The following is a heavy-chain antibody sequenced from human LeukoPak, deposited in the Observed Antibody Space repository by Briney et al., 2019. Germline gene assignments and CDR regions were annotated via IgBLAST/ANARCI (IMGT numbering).Heavy chain of an antibody. Sequence: SETLSLTCTVPGGSISSSSYYWGWIRQPPGKGLEWIGSIYYSGSTYYNPSLKSRVTISVDTSKNQFSLKLSSVTAADTAVYYCARPSRIVGAFDYWGQGTLVTVSS. CDR1: GGSISSSSYY. D-gene: IGHD1-26*01. CDR3: ARPSRIVGAFDY. V-gene: IGHV4-39*01. CDR2: IYYSGST. J-gene: IGHJ4*02.